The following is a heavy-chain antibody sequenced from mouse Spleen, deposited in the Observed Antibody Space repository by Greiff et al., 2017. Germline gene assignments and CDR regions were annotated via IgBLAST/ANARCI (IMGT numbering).Heavy chain of an antibody. D-gene: IGHD2-4*01. CDR3: ARSTMKDY. V-gene: IGHV1-7*01. J-gene: IGHJ2*01. Sequence: VKLVESGAELAKPGASVKMSCKASGYTFTSYWMHWVKQRPGQGLEWIGYINPSTGYTEYNQKFKDKATLTADKSSSTAYMQLSSLTSEDSAVYYCARSTMKDYWGQGTTLTVSS. CDR2: INPSTGYT. CDR1: GYTFTSYW.